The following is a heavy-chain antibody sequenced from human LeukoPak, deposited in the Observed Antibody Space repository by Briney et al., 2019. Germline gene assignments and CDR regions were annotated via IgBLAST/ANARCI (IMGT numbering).Heavy chain of an antibody. CDR2: INPSDGGT. D-gene: IGHD2-2*01. CDR3: ARSDKCTTCSIDY. Sequence: ASVKVSCKASGYTLTGYYFHWVRQAPGQGFEWIGWINPSDGGTNYAPKFQGRVTMTRDTSISTAFMDLSRLTSDDTAVYFCARSDKCTTCSIDYWGQGTLVIVSS. CDR1: GYTLTGYY. V-gene: IGHV1-2*02. J-gene: IGHJ4*02.